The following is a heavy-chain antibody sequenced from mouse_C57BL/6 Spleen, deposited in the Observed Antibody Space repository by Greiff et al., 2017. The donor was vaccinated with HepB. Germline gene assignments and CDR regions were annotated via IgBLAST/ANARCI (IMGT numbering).Heavy chain of an antibody. CDR2: IDPSDSYT. J-gene: IGHJ2*01. V-gene: IGHV1-50*01. Sequence: QVQLQQPGAELVKPGASVKLSCKASGYTFTSYWMQWVKQRPGQGLEWIGEIDPSDSYTNYNHKFKGKATLTVDTSSSTAYMQLSSLTAEDSAVYYCARGGYLDYWGQGTTLTVSS. CDR3: ARGGYLDY. CDR1: GYTFTSYW.